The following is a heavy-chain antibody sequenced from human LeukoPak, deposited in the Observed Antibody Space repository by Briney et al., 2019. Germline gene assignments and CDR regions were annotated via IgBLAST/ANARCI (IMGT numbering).Heavy chain of an antibody. CDR3: ARGYSSSWWGY. CDR1: GGSFSGYY. V-gene: IGHV4-34*01. Sequence: SETLSLTCAVYGGSFSGYYWSWIRQPPGKGLEWIGEINHSGSTNYNPSLKSRVTISVDTSKNQFSLKLSSVTAADTAVYYCARGYSSSWWGYWGQGTLVTVSS. CDR2: INHSGST. D-gene: IGHD6-13*01. J-gene: IGHJ4*02.